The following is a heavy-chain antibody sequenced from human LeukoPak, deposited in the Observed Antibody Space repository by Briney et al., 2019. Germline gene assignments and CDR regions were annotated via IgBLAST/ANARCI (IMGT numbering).Heavy chain of an antibody. CDR3: ARDNGYSGSYYYYMDV. V-gene: IGHV4-61*02. CDR2: IYTSGST. D-gene: IGHD1-26*01. J-gene: IGHJ6*03. CDR1: GGSISSGSYY. Sequence: SQTLSLTCTVSGGSISSGSYYWSWIRQPAGKGLEWIGRIYTSGSTNYNPSLKSRVTISVDTSKNQFSLKLSSVTAADTAVYYCARDNGYSGSYYYYMDVWGKGTTVTVSS.